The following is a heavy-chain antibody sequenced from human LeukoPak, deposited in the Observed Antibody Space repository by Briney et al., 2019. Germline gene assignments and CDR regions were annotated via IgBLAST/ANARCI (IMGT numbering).Heavy chain of an antibody. CDR3: AKDPSFSYYTPFDY. J-gene: IGHJ4*02. V-gene: IGHV3-23*01. D-gene: IGHD3-22*01. CDR1: GFTFSSYA. Sequence: PGGSLRLSCAASGFTFSSYAMSWVRQAPGKGLEWVSAISGSGGSTYYADSVKGRFAISRDNSKNTLYLQMNSLRAEDTAVYYCAKDPSFSYYTPFDYWGQGTLVTVSS. CDR2: ISGSGGST.